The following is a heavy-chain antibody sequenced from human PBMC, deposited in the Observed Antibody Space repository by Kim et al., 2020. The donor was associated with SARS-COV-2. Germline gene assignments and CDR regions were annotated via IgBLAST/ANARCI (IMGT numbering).Heavy chain of an antibody. V-gene: IGHV2-5*01. CDR1: GFSLTPDRLVG. D-gene: IGHD2-8*01. CDR3: AHDSPGLYGFDV. CDR2: IYANDEK. Sequence: SGPTLVNPTQTLTLTCSFSGFSLTPDRLVGVTWVRQPPGKALEWLALIYANDEKRYAPSLKSRLTIAKDTAENRVVLSLTNVGPVDTGTYYCAHDSPGLYGFDVGGKGTTVTVSS. J-gene: IGHJ6*04.